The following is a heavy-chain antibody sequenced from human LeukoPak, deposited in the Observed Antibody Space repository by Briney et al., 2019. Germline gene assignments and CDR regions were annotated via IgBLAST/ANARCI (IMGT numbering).Heavy chain of an antibody. CDR3: ARNRGVAVAGLRWAFGI. Sequence: GASVKVSCKASGYTFTSYDINWVRQATGQGLEWMGWMNPNSGNTGYAQKFQGRVTMTRDTSISTAYMDLSRLRSDDTAVYYCARNRGVAVAGLRWAFGIWGQGTMVTVSS. CDR2: MNPNSGNT. V-gene: IGHV1-8*01. J-gene: IGHJ3*02. CDR1: GYTFTSYD. D-gene: IGHD6-19*01.